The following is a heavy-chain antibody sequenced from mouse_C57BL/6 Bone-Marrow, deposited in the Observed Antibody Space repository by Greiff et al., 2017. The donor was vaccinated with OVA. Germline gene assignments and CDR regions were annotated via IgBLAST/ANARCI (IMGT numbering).Heavy chain of an antibody. V-gene: IGHV1-76*01. CDR3: ARTITTVALDY. J-gene: IGHJ2*01. CDR1: GYTFTDYY. Sequence: LVESGAELVRPGASVKLSCKASGYTFTDYYINWVKQRPGQGLEWIARIYPGSGNTYYNEKFKGKATLTAEKSSSTAYMQLSSLTSEDSAVYFCARTITTVALDYWGQGTTLTVSS. D-gene: IGHD1-1*01. CDR2: IYPGSGNT.